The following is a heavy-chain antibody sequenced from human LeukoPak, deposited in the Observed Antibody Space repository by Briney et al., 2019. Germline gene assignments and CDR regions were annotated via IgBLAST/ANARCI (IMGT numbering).Heavy chain of an antibody. CDR1: GGPISGYY. V-gene: IGHV4-59*01. CDR2: IYHSGSI. CDR3: ASLPCGDYVAY. Sequence: PSETLSLTCTVAGGPISGYYWSWIRQPPGKGLEWIGYIYHSGSIYYNPSLKSRVTISVDRSKNQFSLKLRSVTAADTAVYYCASLPCGDYVAYWGQGTLVTVSS. J-gene: IGHJ4*02. D-gene: IGHD4-17*01.